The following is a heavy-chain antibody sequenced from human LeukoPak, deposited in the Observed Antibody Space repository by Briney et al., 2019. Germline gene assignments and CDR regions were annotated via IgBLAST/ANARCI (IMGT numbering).Heavy chain of an antibody. CDR3: AKAGQSAVTLTLVDY. V-gene: IGHV3-23*01. D-gene: IGHD4-17*01. Sequence: GGSLRLSCAASGFTFSSYAMSWARQAPGKGLEWVSAISGSGGSTYYADSVKGRFTISRDNSKNTLYLQMNSLRAEDTAVYYCAKAGQSAVTLTLVDYWGQGTLVTVSS. J-gene: IGHJ4*02. CDR2: ISGSGGST. CDR1: GFTFSSYA.